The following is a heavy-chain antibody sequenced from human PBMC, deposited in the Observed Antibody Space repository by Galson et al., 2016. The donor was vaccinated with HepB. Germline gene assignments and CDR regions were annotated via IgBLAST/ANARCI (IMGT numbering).Heavy chain of an antibody. CDR1: GFTFRSIT. CDR2: IYSGGTT. Sequence: SLRLSCAASGFTFRSITMHWVRQAPGKGLEWVSLIYSGGTTKYADSVKGRFTISRDSSKNTLYLQMNSLRAEDTGVYYCARGPPAVATATWGWGQGTLVTVSS. V-gene: IGHV3-53*01. CDR3: ARGPPAVATATWG. J-gene: IGHJ4*02. D-gene: IGHD2-2*01.